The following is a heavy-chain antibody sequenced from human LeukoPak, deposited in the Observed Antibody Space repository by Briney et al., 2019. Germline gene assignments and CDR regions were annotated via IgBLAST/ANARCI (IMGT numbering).Heavy chain of an antibody. D-gene: IGHD2-21*01. CDR1: GFTFTLYG. CDR2: ISANGVGT. CDR3: AKDFRIGYSAHFDY. Sequence: GGSLRLSCAASGFTFTLYGMSWVRQVPGKGLEWLSAISANGVGTYYADSVKGRFTISRDNSKNTLYLQMSRLRAEDTAVYYCAKDFRIGYSAHFDYWGQGALVTVSS. J-gene: IGHJ4*02. V-gene: IGHV3-23*01.